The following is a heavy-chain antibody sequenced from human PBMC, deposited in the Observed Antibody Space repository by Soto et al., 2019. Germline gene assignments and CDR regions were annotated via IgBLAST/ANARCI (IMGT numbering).Heavy chain of an antibody. D-gene: IGHD3-10*01. CDR3: ARRSRTYYYGSGSYTR. CDR2: INHSGST. CDR1: GGSISSYY. J-gene: IGHJ4*02. Sequence: SETLSLTCTVSGGSISSYYWSWIRQPPGKGLEWIGEINHSGSTNYNPSLKSRVTISVDTSKNQFSLKLSSVTAADTAVYYCARRSRTYYYGSGSYTRWGQGTLVTVSS. V-gene: IGHV4-34*01.